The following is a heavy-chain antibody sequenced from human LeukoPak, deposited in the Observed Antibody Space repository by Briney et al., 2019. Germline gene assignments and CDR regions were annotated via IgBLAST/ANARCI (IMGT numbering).Heavy chain of an antibody. D-gene: IGHD6-19*01. Sequence: ASVKVSCKASGYTFTDYHLHWVRQAPGQGLEWMGWINPNNGGTNYAQNFQGRVTMTRDTSISTAYMELSSLGSDDTAVYYCAADSSGWSDDSFDIWGQGTMVTVSS. V-gene: IGHV1-2*02. J-gene: IGHJ3*02. CDR1: GYTFTDYH. CDR2: INPNNGGT. CDR3: AADSSGWSDDSFDI.